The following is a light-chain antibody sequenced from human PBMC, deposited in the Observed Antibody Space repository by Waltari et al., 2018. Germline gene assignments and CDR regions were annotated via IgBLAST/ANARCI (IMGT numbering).Light chain of an antibody. Sequence: EIVLTQSPATLSLSPGESATLSCRASQSVSSYLAWYQQKPGQAPSLLIYDASNRATGIPARFVGSGSGTDFTLTISSLEPEDFAVYYCQERSNWPGGSFGGGTKVEIK. V-gene: IGKV3-11*01. J-gene: IGKJ4*01. CDR2: DAS. CDR3: QERSNWPGGS. CDR1: QSVSSY.